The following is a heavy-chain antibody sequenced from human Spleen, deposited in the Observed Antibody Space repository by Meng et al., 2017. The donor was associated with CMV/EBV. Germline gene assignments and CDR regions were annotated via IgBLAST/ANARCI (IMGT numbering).Heavy chain of an antibody. CDR2: INPSGGST. D-gene: IGHD3-3*01. CDR1: GFTFSSYG. Sequence: GESLKISCAASGFTFSSYGMSWVRQAPGKGLEWVSSINPSGGSTDYADSVKGRFTISRDNSKNTLYLQMNSPRGEDTAIYYCAKPRYNFWSGYYYVYWGQGTLVTVSS. V-gene: IGHV3-23*01. J-gene: IGHJ4*02. CDR3: AKPRYNFWSGYYYVY.